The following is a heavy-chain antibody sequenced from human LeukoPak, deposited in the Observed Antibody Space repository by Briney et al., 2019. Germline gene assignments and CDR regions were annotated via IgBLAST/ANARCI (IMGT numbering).Heavy chain of an antibody. CDR2: ISGSGGLT. J-gene: IGHJ4*02. Sequence: PGGSLRLSCAASGFTFSSYAMSWVRQAPGKGLEWVSAISGSGGLTYYSDSVKGRLTISRDNSKNTLYLQMNSLRAEDTALYYCAKDRDPELQSLTSYFDYWGQGTLVTVSP. CDR3: AKDRDPELQSLTSYFDY. CDR1: GFTFSSYA. V-gene: IGHV3-23*01. D-gene: IGHD4-11*01.